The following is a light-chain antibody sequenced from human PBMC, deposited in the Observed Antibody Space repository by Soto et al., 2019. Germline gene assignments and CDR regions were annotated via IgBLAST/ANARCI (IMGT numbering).Light chain of an antibody. CDR1: QGIGDT. J-gene: IGKJ1*01. V-gene: IGKV3-20*01. CDR3: QQYGTSSRT. CDR2: GAS. Sequence: DIKLTQSPCTLSLSPGERATLSCRASQGIGDTLAWYQQKPGQAPRLLIYGASSRATGIPDRFSGSRSGTDFTLTISRLEPEDFAVYYCQQYGTSSRTFGQGTKVDI.